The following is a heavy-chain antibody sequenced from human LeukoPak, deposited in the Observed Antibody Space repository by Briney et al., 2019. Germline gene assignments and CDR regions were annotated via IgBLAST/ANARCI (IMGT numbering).Heavy chain of an antibody. CDR3: ARVSYYDSRAFFLMRVHFDS. CDR2: IHTGGSA. J-gene: IGHJ4*02. Sequence: SEILSLTSTVAGGSISSYCWRWIRQPPGKGLEWIGYIHTGGSANYTPSLKSRVPMSVHTSKNQFSLNLSSVTAADTAVYFCARVSYYDSRAFFLMRVHFDSWGQGTLVTVSS. CDR1: GGSISSYC. D-gene: IGHD3-22*01. V-gene: IGHV4-4*09.